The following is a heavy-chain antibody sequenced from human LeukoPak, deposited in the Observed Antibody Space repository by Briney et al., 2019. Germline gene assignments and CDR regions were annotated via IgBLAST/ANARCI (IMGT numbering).Heavy chain of an antibody. V-gene: IGHV4-31*03. CDR2: IYYSGST. D-gene: IGHD3-3*01. J-gene: IGHJ5*02. Sequence: SETLSLTCTVSGGSISSGAYYWSWIRQHPGKGLEWIGYIYYSGSTYYSPSLESRVTISVDTSKNQFSLKLSSVTAADTAVYYCARGRVNWFDPWGQGTLVTVSS. CDR3: ARGRVNWFDP. CDR1: GGSISSGAYY.